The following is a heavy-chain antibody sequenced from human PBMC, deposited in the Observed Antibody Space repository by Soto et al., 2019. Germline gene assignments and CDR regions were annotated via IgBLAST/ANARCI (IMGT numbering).Heavy chain of an antibody. Sequence: PGGSLRLSCAASGFTFSSYCMNWVRQAPGKGLEWVSSVGGSGGRTYYADSVKGRFTISRDNSENTLYLQMNSLRAEDTAIYYCAKARNWGQGTLVTVSS. CDR1: GFTFSSYC. CDR2: VGGSGGRT. J-gene: IGHJ4*02. CDR3: AKARN. V-gene: IGHV3-23*01.